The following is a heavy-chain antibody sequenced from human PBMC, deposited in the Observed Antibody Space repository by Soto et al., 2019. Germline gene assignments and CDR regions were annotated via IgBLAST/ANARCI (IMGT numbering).Heavy chain of an antibody. V-gene: IGHV3-23*01. J-gene: IGHJ5*02. CDR3: TKDQDAEWWISQGWFHP. CDR1: GFAFSSYA. CDR2: IGGDGAST. Sequence: EVQLLESGGGLVQPGGSLRLSCAASGFAFSSYAMSWVRQSSGKGLEWVAAIGGDGASTYYADSVRGRFIISRDNSKNPPFLHMTSLSADDTAVYYCTKDQDAEWWISQGWFHPWGEGSLVTVSS. D-gene: IGHD2-15*01.